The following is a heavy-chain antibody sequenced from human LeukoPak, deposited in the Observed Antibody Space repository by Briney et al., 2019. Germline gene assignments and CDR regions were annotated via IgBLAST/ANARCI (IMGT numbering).Heavy chain of an antibody. CDR2: ISSSSTYI. J-gene: IGHJ4*02. CDR3: ARDQGGSDPYYFDY. CDR1: GFTFSSYN. D-gene: IGHD1-26*01. V-gene: IGHV3-21*01. Sequence: GGSLRLSCAASGFTFSSYNMNWVRQAPGKGLEWVSSISSSSTYIYYADSVKGRFTISRDNAKKSLYLQMNSRRAEDTAVYYCARDQGGSDPYYFDYWGQGTLVTVSS.